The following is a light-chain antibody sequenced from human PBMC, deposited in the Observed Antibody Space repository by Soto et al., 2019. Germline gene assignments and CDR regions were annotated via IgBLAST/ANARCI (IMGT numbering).Light chain of an antibody. CDR1: QNVDTNY. CDR2: GAS. V-gene: IGKV3D-20*02. Sequence: EIVLTQAPGTLSLSPVERATLSCRASQNVDTNYLAWYQQKPGQAPRIIIFGASGRATGIPDRFSGSGSGTDFTLTISRLEPEDFALYYCQQRYNWPPTFGQGTRWIS. J-gene: IGKJ1*01. CDR3: QQRYNWPPT.